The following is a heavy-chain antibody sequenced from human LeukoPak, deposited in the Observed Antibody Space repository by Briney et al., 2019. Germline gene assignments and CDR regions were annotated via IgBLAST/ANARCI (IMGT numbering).Heavy chain of an antibody. J-gene: IGHJ4*02. D-gene: IGHD2-2*01. CDR1: GYTFTSYG. CDR2: ISAYNGNT. V-gene: IGHV1-18*01. CDR3: ARGRRYCSSTSCYSLGLGY. Sequence: GASVKVSCKASGYTFTSYGISWVRQAPGQGLEWMGWISAYNGNTNYAQKLQGRVTMTTDTSTSTAYMELRSLRSDDTAVYYCARGRRYCSSTSCYSLGLGYWGQGTLVTVSS.